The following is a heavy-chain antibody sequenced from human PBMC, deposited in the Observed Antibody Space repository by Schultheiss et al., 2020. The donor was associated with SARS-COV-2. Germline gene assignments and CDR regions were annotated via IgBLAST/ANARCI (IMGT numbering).Heavy chain of an antibody. Sequence: GGSLRLSCAASGFTFSSSWMHWVCQAPEKGLGWVADMECDGSGKYCVDSVKGRLTISRDNSKNTLYLQMNSLRAEDTAVYYCARDRSHDLAFDYWGQGTLVTVSS. D-gene: IGHD1-1*01. V-gene: IGHV3-52*01. J-gene: IGHJ4*02. CDR3: ARDRSHDLAFDY. CDR1: GFTFSSSW. CDR2: MECDGSGK.